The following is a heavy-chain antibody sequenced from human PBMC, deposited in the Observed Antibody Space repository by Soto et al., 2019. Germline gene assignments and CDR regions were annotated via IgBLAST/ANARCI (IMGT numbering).Heavy chain of an antibody. J-gene: IGHJ4*02. V-gene: IGHV3-23*01. D-gene: IGHD6-13*01. CDR2: ISGSGGST. Sequence: EVQLLESGGGLVQPGGSRRLSCADAGFTFSIYAMSWVRQAPGKGLEWVSAISGSGGSTYYADSVKGRFTISRDNSKNTLYLQMNSLRADDTAVYYCAKATRGGAATLIRDYWGQGTLVTVSS. CDR3: AKATRGGAATLIRDY. CDR1: GFTFSIYA.